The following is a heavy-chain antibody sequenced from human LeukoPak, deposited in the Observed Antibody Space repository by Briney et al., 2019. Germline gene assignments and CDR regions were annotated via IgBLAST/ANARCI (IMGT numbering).Heavy chain of an antibody. V-gene: IGHV5-51*01. CDR1: GYSFTSYW. J-gene: IGHJ3*02. CDR3: ASLNYDYVWGSYRYTADAFDI. Sequence: GESLKISCKGSGYSFTSYWIGWVRQMPGKGLEWMGIIYPGDSDTRYSPSFQGQVTISADKSISTAYLQWSSLKASDTAMYYCASLNYDYVWGSYRYTADAFDIWGQGTMVTVSS. D-gene: IGHD3-16*02. CDR2: IYPGDSDT.